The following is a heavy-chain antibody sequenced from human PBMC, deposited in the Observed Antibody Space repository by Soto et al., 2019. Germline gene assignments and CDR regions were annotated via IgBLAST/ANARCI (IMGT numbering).Heavy chain of an antibody. Sequence: QVHLVQSGAEEKKPASSVNVSCQASGGTFSTYGLSWVRQATGRSLEWVGAIIHVVGATYSAQRFRDRLSIAADDASSTAYMDLSGLTAEDASIYYCATAGFRGTSIQQFEHWGQGTQVTVSP. CDR3: ATAGFRGTSIQQFEH. CDR2: IIHVVGAT. V-gene: IGHV1-69*01. CDR1: GGTFSTYG. D-gene: IGHD5-12*01. J-gene: IGHJ4*02.